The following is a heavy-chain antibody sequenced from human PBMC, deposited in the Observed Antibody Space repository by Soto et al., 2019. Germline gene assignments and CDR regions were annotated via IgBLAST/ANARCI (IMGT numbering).Heavy chain of an antibody. Sequence: EVPLVESGGGLVQPGRSLRLSCAASGFTFDDHAMHWVRQAPGKGLEWVSGVNWNSRSIDYADSVKGRFTISRDNAKNSLYLQMNRLRPEDTALYYCAKDHGGRSWYGGIDYWGQGTLVTVSS. V-gene: IGHV3-9*01. CDR1: GFTFDDHA. D-gene: IGHD6-13*01. J-gene: IGHJ4*02. CDR2: VNWNSRSI. CDR3: AKDHGGRSWYGGIDY.